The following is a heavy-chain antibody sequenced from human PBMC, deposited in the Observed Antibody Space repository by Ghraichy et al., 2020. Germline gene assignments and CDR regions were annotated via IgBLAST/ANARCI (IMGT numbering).Heavy chain of an antibody. Sequence: SETLSLTCAVYGGSFSGYYWSWIRQPPGKGLEWIGEINHSGSTNYNPSLKSRVTISVDTSKNQFSLKLSSVTAADTAVYYCASGDCSGGSCFNDYWGQGTLVTVSS. J-gene: IGHJ4*02. CDR2: INHSGST. D-gene: IGHD2-15*01. CDR3: ASGDCSGGSCFNDY. V-gene: IGHV4-34*01. CDR1: GGSFSGYY.